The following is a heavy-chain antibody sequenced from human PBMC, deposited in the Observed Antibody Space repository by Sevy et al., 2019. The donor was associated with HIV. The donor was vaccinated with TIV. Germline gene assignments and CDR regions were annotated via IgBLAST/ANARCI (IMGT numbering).Heavy chain of an antibody. J-gene: IGHJ4*02. CDR2: INPNSGGT. Sequence: ASVKVSCKASGYTFTGYYMHWVRQAPGQGLEWMGRINPNSGGTNYAQKFQGRVTMTRDTSISTAYMELSSLRSDDTAVYFCARDKPQGVVIIPGSMWGGVDYWGQGTVVTVSS. CDR3: ARDKPQGVVIIPGSMWGGVDY. D-gene: IGHD2-2*01. CDR1: GYTFTGYY. V-gene: IGHV1-2*06.